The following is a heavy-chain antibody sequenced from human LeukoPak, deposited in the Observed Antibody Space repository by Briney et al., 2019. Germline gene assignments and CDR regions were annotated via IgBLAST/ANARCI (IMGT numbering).Heavy chain of an antibody. D-gene: IGHD3-16*02. CDR3: ARGSFEGRRSMITFGGVIAT. Sequence: SATLSLTCTVSGGSISSSSYYWGWIRQPPGKGREWIGSIYYSGSTYYNPSLKSRVTISVDTSKNQFSLKLSSVTAADTAVYYCARGSFEGRRSMITFGGVIATWGQGTLVTVSS. CDR1: GGSISSSSYY. CDR2: IYYSGST. J-gene: IGHJ5*02. V-gene: IGHV4-39*01.